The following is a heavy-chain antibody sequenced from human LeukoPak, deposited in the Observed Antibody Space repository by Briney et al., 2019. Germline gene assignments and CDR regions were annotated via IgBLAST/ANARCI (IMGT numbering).Heavy chain of an antibody. V-gene: IGHV3-7*01. Sequence: GGSLRLSCAASGFTFSSYWMSWVRQAPGKGLEWVANIKQDGSGKYYVDSVKGRFTISRDNAKNSLYLQMNSLRAEDTAVYYCARVRVTTVTTGPFDYWGQGTLVTVSS. CDR2: IKQDGSGK. J-gene: IGHJ4*02. CDR1: GFTFSSYW. D-gene: IGHD4-17*01. CDR3: ARVRVTTVTTGPFDY.